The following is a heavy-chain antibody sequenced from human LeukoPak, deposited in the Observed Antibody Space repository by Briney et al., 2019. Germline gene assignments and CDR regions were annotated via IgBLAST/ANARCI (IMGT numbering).Heavy chain of an antibody. V-gene: IGHV3-48*03. CDR1: GFTFSNYE. Sequence: GGSLRLSCEPSGFTFSNYEMNWVRQAPGKGLEWISYISSSRGTTIYYADSVKGRFTISRDNAKNSLYLQMNSLRTEDTAVYYCARDSGYCSGSNCHHFDCWGQGTLVAVSS. D-gene: IGHD2-15*01. CDR3: ARDSGYCSGSNCHHFDC. J-gene: IGHJ4*02. CDR2: ISSSRGTTI.